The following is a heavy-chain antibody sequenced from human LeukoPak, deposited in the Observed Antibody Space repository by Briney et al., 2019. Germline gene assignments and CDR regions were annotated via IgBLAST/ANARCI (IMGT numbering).Heavy chain of an antibody. J-gene: IGHJ4*02. Sequence: SETLSLTCTVSGGSISSGDYYWSWIRQPPGKGLEWIGYIYYSGSTYYNPSLKSRVTISVDTSKNQFSLKLSSVTAADTAVYYCAREIIAAAGTWVLDYWGQGTLVTVSS. CDR1: GGSISSGDYY. CDR3: AREIIAAAGTWVLDY. CDR2: IYYSGST. V-gene: IGHV4-30-4*08. D-gene: IGHD6-13*01.